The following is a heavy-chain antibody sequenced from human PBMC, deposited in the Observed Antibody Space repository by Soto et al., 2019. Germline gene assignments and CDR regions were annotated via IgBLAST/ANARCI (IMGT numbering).Heavy chain of an antibody. CDR3: LGGWAATLEY. V-gene: IGHV4-39*02. CDR1: GGSVTNTIFH. J-gene: IGHJ4*01. D-gene: IGHD3-16*01. CDR2: LYYRGTT. Sequence: SGTLAPTLQFSGGSVTNTIFHWGWIRQTPGKGLEWIATLYYRGTTDYNSARRSRATMSVDTTKDHFSLNLTSVTVAETAVYFCLGGWAATLEYWGHG.